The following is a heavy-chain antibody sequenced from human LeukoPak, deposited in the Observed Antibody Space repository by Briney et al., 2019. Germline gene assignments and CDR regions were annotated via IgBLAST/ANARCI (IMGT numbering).Heavy chain of an antibody. D-gene: IGHD2-2*01. J-gene: IGHJ4*02. CDR2: INWNGGST. CDR3: ARDRFGVPAAIPLDY. CDR1: GFTFSSYA. Sequence: GGSLRLSCAASGFTFSSYAMSWVRQAPGKGLEWVSGINWNGGSTGYADSVKGRFTISRDNAKNSLYLQMNSLRAEDTALYYCARDRFGVPAAIPLDYWGQGTLVTVSS. V-gene: IGHV3-20*04.